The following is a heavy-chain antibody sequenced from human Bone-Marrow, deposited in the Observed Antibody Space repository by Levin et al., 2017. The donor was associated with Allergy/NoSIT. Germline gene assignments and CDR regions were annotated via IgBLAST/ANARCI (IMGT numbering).Heavy chain of an antibody. CDR3: ARRPEYIAGWSRGNWFDP. CDR2: IYYSGST. J-gene: IGHJ5*02. D-gene: IGHD6-19*01. V-gene: IGHV4-39*02. CDR1: GGSISSSGYY. Sequence: SETLSLTCTVSGGSISSSGYYWGWIRQPPGKGLEWIGNIYYSGSTSYYPSLQSRVTISLDTSKNHFSLKLSSLTAADTAVYYCARRPEYIAGWSRGNWFDPWGQGTLVTVSS.